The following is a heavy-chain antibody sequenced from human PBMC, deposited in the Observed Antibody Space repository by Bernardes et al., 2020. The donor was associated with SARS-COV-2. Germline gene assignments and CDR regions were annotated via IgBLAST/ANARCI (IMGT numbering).Heavy chain of an antibody. J-gene: IGHJ6*02. CDR2: IYSGGST. Sequence: GGSLRLSCAASGFTVSSNYMSWVRQAPGKGLEWVSVIYSGGSTYYADSVKGRFTISRDNSKNTLYLQMNSLRAEDTAVYYCARESLNYDFWSGYYRSYYGRAVWGQGTTVTVSS. CDR1: GFTVSSNY. D-gene: IGHD3-3*01. V-gene: IGHV3-66*01. CDR3: ARESLNYDFWSGYYRSYYGRAV.